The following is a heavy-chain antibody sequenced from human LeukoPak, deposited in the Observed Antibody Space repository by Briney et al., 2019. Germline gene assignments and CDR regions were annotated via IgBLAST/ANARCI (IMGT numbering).Heavy chain of an antibody. D-gene: IGHD6-6*01. CDR2: VYYSGST. CDR1: GGSIRNYY. J-gene: IGHJ4*02. Sequence: SETLSLTCTVSGGSIRNYYWSWIRQSPGKGLEWIGYVYYSGSTNYSPSFESRITISIDTSKKQFSLKLSSVTAADTAVYFCASSIAVRSLDSLRFDSWGQGTLVTVSS. V-gene: IGHV4-59*01. CDR3: ASSIAVRSLDSLRFDS.